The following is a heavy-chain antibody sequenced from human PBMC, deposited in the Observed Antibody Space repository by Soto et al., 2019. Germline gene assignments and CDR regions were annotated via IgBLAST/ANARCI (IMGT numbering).Heavy chain of an antibody. CDR1: GYTFTSYG. CDR3: ARDSFGMITFGGVIVIPGGGYYYYGMDV. Sequence: QVQLVQSGAEVKKPGASVKVSCKASGYTFTSYGISWVRQAPGQGLEWMGWISAYNGNTNYAQKLQGRVTMTTDTSKRTAYMELRSLRSDDTDVYYCARDSFGMITFGGVIVIPGGGYYYYGMDVWGQGTTVTVSS. J-gene: IGHJ6*02. CDR2: ISAYNGNT. V-gene: IGHV1-18*04. D-gene: IGHD3-16*02.